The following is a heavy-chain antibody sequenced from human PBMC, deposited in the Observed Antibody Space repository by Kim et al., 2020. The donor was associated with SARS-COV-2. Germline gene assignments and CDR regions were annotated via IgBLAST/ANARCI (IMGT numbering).Heavy chain of an antibody. Sequence: GGSLRLSCAASGFTFSSYGMNWVRQAPGKGLVWVSRISSDGSTTTYADSVKGRFTFSRDNAKNTLYLQMSSLRAEDTAVYYCARRYYDSSGYYRFDSWGQGTLVTVSS. J-gene: IGHJ4*02. V-gene: IGHV3-74*01. CDR2: ISSDGSTT. CDR1: GFTFSSYG. D-gene: IGHD3-22*01. CDR3: ARRYYDSSGYYRFDS.